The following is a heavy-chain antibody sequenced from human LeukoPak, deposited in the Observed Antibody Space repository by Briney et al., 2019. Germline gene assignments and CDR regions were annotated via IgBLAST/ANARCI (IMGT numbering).Heavy chain of an antibody. Sequence: PGGSLRLSCAASEFTFRTYSMNWVRQAPGKGLEWVSSISGSSSYIYYADSVKGRFTISRHNAKNSLYLQMNSLRAEDTAVYYCARVPAGVIGMKDAFDMWGQGTMVTASS. D-gene: IGHD3-16*02. CDR3: ARVPAGVIGMKDAFDM. CDR2: ISGSSSYI. V-gene: IGHV3-21*01. J-gene: IGHJ3*02. CDR1: EFTFRTYS.